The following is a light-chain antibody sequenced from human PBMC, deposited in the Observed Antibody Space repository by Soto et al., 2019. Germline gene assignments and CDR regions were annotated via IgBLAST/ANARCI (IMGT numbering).Light chain of an antibody. Sequence: QAVVTQPPSASGTPGQRVTISRSGSSANIGNNYVCWYQQLPGTAPKLLIYSNNQRPSGVPDRFSGSKSGTSASLAISGLRSEDEADYYCVSWDDSLSGLVFGTGTKVTVL. V-gene: IGLV1-47*02. CDR3: VSWDDSLSGLV. CDR2: SNN. J-gene: IGLJ1*01. CDR1: SANIGNNY.